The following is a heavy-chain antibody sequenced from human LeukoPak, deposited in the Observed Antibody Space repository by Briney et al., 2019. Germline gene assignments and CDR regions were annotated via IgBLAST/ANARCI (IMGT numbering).Heavy chain of an antibody. Sequence: ASVKVSCKASGYTFTSYDINWVRQATGQGLEWMGWMNPNSGNTGYAQKFQGRVTITRNTSINTAYMELSSLRSEDTAVYYCARDTLYYYGSGSYLIDYWGQGTLVTVSS. CDR1: GYTFTSYD. J-gene: IGHJ4*02. CDR2: MNPNSGNT. CDR3: ARDTLYYYGSGSYLIDY. D-gene: IGHD3-10*01. V-gene: IGHV1-8*03.